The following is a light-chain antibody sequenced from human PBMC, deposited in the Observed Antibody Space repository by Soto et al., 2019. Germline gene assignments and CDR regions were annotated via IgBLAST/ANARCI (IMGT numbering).Light chain of an antibody. J-gene: IGLJ2*01. CDR3: SSYAGSSNYVI. V-gene: IGLV2-8*01. CDR2: EVS. CDR1: SGDVGGYNY. Sequence: QSVLTQPPSASGSPGQSVTISCAGTSGDVGGYNYVSWYQQHPGKAPKLMIYEVSKRPSGVPDRFSGSKSGNTASLTVSGLQDEDEADYYCSSYAGSSNYVIFGGGTKVTVL.